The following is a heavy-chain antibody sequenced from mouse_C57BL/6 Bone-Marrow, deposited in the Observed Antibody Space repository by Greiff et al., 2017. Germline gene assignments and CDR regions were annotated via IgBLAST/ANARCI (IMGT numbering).Heavy chain of an antibody. D-gene: IGHD1-1*01. J-gene: IGHJ4*01. Sequence: QVQLQQPGAELVRPGSSVKLSCKASGYTFTSYWMDWVKQRPGQGLEWIGNIYPSDSETHYNQKFKDKATLTVDKSSSTAYMQLSSLTSEDSAVYYCARGITTVVPYYCAMDYWGQGTSVTVSS. CDR1: GYTFTSYW. CDR2: IYPSDSET. V-gene: IGHV1-61*01. CDR3: ARGITTVVPYYCAMDY.